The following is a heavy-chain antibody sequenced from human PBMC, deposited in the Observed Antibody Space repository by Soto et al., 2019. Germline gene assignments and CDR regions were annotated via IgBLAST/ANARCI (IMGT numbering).Heavy chain of an antibody. CDR3: AREGYCSSSMCYGGYYYMDV. Sequence: QVQLVQSGGEVKNPGASVKVSCKAFGYTLTNYGISWVRQAPGQGLEWMGWISAYNGHANYAQKFQGRVRLTTDRPTKTAYMELRSLGSDDKAEYYCAREGYCSSSMCYGGYYYMDVWGKGTTVTVS. V-gene: IGHV1-18*01. J-gene: IGHJ6*03. CDR2: ISAYNGHA. D-gene: IGHD2-2*01. CDR1: GYTLTNYG.